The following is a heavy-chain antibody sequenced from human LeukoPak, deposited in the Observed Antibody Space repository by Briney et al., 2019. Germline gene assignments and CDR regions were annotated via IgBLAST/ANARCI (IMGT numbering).Heavy chain of an antibody. Sequence: QPGGSLRLSCAASGFTFSSYAMSWVRQAPGKGLEWVSAISGSGGSTYYADSVKGRFTISRDNSKSTLYLQMNSLRAEDTAVYYCATYCSSTSCSTFSSLGSSKPASRSLDYWGQGTLVTVSS. CDR1: GFTFSSYA. V-gene: IGHV3-23*01. J-gene: IGHJ4*02. CDR2: ISGSGGST. CDR3: ATYCSSTSCSTFSSLGSSKPASRSLDY. D-gene: IGHD2-2*01.